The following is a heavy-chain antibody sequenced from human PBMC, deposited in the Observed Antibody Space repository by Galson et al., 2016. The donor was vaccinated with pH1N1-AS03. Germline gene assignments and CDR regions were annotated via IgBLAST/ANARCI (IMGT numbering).Heavy chain of an antibody. V-gene: IGHV3-11*01. Sequence: SLRLSCAGSTFIARSNYMSWFRQAPGEGLEWISYISSSGKTIHYADSVKGRFIISRDNVKNSLLLQMNRLRAEDTAVYYCARGEEKSGWYSGFVYWGQGTLAIVSS. J-gene: IGHJ4*02. CDR2: ISSSGKTI. CDR1: TFIARSNY. D-gene: IGHD6-19*01. CDR3: ARGEEKSGWYSGFVY.